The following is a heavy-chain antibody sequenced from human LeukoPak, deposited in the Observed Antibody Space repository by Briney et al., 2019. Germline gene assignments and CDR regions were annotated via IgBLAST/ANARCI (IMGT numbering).Heavy chain of an antibody. CDR1: GFTFSSYW. D-gene: IGHD3-10*01. CDR3: AGEPFMVRGVIYHS. Sequence: GGSLRLSCAASGFTFSSYWMHWVRQAPGKGLVWVSRINSDGSSTSYADSVKGRFTISRDNAKNSLYLQMSSLRAEDTAVYYCAGEPFMVRGVIYHSWGQGTLVTVSS. CDR2: INSDGSST. V-gene: IGHV3-74*01. J-gene: IGHJ5*02.